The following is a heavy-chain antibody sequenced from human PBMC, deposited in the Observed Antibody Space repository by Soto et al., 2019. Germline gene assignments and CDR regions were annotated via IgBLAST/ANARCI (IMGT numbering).Heavy chain of an antibody. J-gene: IGHJ6*02. CDR2: IYYSGST. CDR1: GGSISSSSYY. Sequence: SETLSLTCTVSGGSISSSSYYWGWIRQPPGKGLEWIGSIYYSGSTYYNTSLKSRVTISVDTSKNQFSLKLSSVTAADTAVYYCATERYYYGSGSYYNNYYYYYGMDVWGQGTTVTVSS. D-gene: IGHD3-10*01. CDR3: ATERYYYGSGSYYNNYYYYYGMDV. V-gene: IGHV4-39*01.